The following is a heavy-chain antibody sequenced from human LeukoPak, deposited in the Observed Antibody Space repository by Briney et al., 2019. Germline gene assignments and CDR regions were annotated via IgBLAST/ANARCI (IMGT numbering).Heavy chain of an antibody. J-gene: IGHJ5*02. CDR3: ARVVPADKHLFDWFDP. V-gene: IGHV4-4*07. CDR2: IYTSGST. CDR1: GGSISSYY. Sequence: PSETLSLTCTVSGGSISSYYWSWLRQPAGKGLEWIGRIYTSGSTNYNPSLKSRVTISVDTSKNQFSLKLSSVTAADTAVYYCARVVPADKHLFDWFDPWGQGTLVTVSS. D-gene: IGHD2-2*01.